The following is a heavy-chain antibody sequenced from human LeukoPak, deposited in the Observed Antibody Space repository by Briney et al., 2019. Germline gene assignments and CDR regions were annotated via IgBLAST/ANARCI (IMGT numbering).Heavy chain of an antibody. CDR2: VSGSGGST. D-gene: IGHD3-22*01. Sequence: QSGGSLRLSCAASGFTFSSYAMSRVRQAPGKGLEWVSAVSGSGGSTFYADSVKGRFTISRDNSKNTLYLQMNSLRAEDTAIYYCAKIAYDTGGEIDYWGQGTLVTVSS. CDR3: AKIAYDTGGEIDY. CDR1: GFTFSSYA. J-gene: IGHJ4*02. V-gene: IGHV3-23*01.